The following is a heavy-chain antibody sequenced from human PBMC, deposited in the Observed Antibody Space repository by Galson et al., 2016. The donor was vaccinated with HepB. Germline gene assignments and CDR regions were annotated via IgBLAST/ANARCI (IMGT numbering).Heavy chain of an antibody. J-gene: IGHJ6*02. V-gene: IGHV1-46*01. CDR2: INPSGGST. CDR1: GYTFTSYY. CDR3: ARGADSSSYSYYYGMDV. D-gene: IGHD3-22*01. Sequence: SVKVSCKVSGYTFTSYYIHWVRQAPGQGLEWVGIINPSGGSTSYPQKFQGRLTLTRDTSTSTVYMELSSLRSEDTAVYYCARGADSSSYSYYYGMDVWGQATTVTVSS.